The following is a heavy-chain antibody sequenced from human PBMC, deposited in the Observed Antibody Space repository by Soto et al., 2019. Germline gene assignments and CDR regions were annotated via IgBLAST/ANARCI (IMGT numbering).Heavy chain of an antibody. V-gene: IGHV3-66*04. CDR1: GVTVSSNY. CDR3: ARHGYNYGGGYFDY. D-gene: IGHD5-18*01. Sequence: EVQLVESGGGLVQPGGSLRLSCAASGVTVSSNYMSWVRQAPGKGLEWVSVIYSGGSTYYADSVKGRFTISRDNSKNTLYRQMNSLSAEDTAVYYCARHGYNYGGGYFDYWGQGTLVTVSS. CDR2: IYSGGST. J-gene: IGHJ4*02.